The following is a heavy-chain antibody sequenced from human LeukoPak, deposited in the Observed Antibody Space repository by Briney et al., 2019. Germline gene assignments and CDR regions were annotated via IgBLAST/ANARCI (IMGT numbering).Heavy chain of an antibody. CDR3: ARGGTVGYSSSWYPAARRWFDP. CDR1: GGSFSGYY. J-gene: IGHJ5*02. V-gene: IGHV4-34*01. Sequence: SEALSLTCAFYGGSFSGYYWNWIRQPPGKGLEWMGEINHSGSTKYNPSLKSRVTISGDTSKNQFSLKLSSVTAADTAVYYCARGGTVGYSSSWYPAARRWFDPWGQGTLVTVSS. D-gene: IGHD6-13*01. CDR2: INHSGST.